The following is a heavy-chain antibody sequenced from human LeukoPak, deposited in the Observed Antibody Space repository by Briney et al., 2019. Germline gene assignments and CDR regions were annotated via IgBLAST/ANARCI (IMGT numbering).Heavy chain of an antibody. CDR2: ISSSSTTI. CDR3: AFSGTYGVY. CDR1: GFIFSDYN. V-gene: IGHV3-48*01. J-gene: IGHJ4*02. D-gene: IGHD1-26*01. Sequence: GGSLRLSCVASGFIFSDYNMKWVRQASGKGLEWVSYISSSSTTIYYADSVKGRFTISRDNAKKSVYLQMNSLRAEDTAVFYCAFSGTYGVYWGQGTLVTVSS.